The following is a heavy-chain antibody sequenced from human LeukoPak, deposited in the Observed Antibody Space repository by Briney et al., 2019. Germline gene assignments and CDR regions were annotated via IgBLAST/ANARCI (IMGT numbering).Heavy chain of an antibody. D-gene: IGHD3-16*01. Sequence: SETLSLTCTVSGGPISSSSYYWGWIRQPPGKGLEWIGSIYYSGSTYYNPSLKSRVTISLDTSRNQFSLKLSSVTAADTAVYYCARETSQKGAHYMDVWGKGTTVTISS. CDR2: IYYSGST. CDR3: ARETSQKGAHYMDV. V-gene: IGHV4-39*07. J-gene: IGHJ6*03. CDR1: GGPISSSSYY.